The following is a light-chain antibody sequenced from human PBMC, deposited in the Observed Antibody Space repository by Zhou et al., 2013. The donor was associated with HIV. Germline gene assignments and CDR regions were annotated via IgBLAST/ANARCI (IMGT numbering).Light chain of an antibody. CDR2: AAS. J-gene: IGKJ5*01. CDR1: QGFSSN. Sequence: DIQLTQSPSFLSASVGDRVTITCRASQGFSSNLAWYQQKPGKAPKLLIYAASSLQSGVPSRFSAGGSGTEFTLTISSLQPEDFATYFCQQLNSYSTFGQGTRLEI. V-gene: IGKV1-9*01. CDR3: QQLNSYST.